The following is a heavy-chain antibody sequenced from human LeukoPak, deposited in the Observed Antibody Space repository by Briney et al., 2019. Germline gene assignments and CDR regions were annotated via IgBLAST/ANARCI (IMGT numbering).Heavy chain of an antibody. V-gene: IGHV3-74*03. CDR1: GFTFRSYW. J-gene: IGHJ5*02. CDR3: ARPLYCSGGICYWFDP. Sequence: GGSLRLSCAASGFTFRSYWMHWVRQAPGKGLLWVSRINSDGTSTTYADSVEGRFTISRDNAKNSLYLQMDSLRAEDTAIYYCARPLYCSGGICYWFDPWGQGTLVTVSS. D-gene: IGHD2-15*01. CDR2: INSDGTST.